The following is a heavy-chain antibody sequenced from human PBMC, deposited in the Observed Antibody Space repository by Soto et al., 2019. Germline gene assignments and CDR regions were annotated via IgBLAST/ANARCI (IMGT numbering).Heavy chain of an antibody. V-gene: IGHV3-66*01. CDR1: EFTVSNNY. CDR2: IYSDGST. CDR3: VRRWG. Sequence: EVPLVESGGGLVQPGGSLRLSCAASEFTVSNNYMSWVRQAPGKGLEWVSLIYSDGSTDYADSVKGRFTISRDNSKNTLYLQMNSLRVEDTAMYYCVRRWGWGQGTFVTVSS. J-gene: IGHJ3*01. D-gene: IGHD1-26*01.